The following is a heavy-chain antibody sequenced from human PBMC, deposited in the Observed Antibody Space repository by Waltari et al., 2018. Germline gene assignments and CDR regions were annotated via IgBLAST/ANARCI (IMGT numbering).Heavy chain of an antibody. V-gene: IGHV3-74*01. J-gene: IGHJ6*02. CDR2: INNDGTYT. CDR3: AREQIRGGFSGPSYGMDV. D-gene: IGHD3-10*01. CDR1: GFTFSSYW. Sequence: EVQLVESGGGLIQPGGSLRLSCAASGFTFSSYWMHWVRQAPGKGLGWVSRINNDGTYTRYAGSVQGRFTISRDNAKNTLYLQRNSLRAEDTAVHYCAREQIRGGFSGPSYGMDVWGQGTTVTVSS.